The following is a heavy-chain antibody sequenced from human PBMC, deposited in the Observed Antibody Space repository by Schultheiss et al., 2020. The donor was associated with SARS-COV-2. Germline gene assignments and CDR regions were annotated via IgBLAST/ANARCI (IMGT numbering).Heavy chain of an antibody. CDR3: ARDQTSILTYYYYGMDV. D-gene: IGHD3-9*01. J-gene: IGHJ6*02. Sequence: GESLKISCAASGFTFSSYGMHWVRQAPGKGLEWVAVISYDGSNKYYADSVKGRFTISRDNAKNSLYLQMNSLRAEDTAVYYCARDQTSILTYYYYGMDVWGQGTTVTVSS. V-gene: IGHV3-33*05. CDR1: GFTFSSYG. CDR2: ISYDGSNK.